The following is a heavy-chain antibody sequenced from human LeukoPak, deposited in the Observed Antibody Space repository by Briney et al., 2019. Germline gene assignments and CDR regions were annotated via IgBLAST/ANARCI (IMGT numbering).Heavy chain of an antibody. Sequence: GGSLRLSCAASGFTFSSYAMHWVRQAPGKGLEWVAVISYDGSNKYYADSVKGRFTISRDNSKNTLYLQMNSLRAEDTAVYYRARDREGASDYWGQGTLVTVSS. CDR2: ISYDGSNK. J-gene: IGHJ4*02. CDR3: ARDREGASDY. CDR1: GFTFSSYA. V-gene: IGHV3-30-3*01. D-gene: IGHD1-26*01.